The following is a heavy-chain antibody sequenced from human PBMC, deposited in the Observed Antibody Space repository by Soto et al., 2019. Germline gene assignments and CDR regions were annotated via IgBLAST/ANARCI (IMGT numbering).Heavy chain of an antibody. D-gene: IGHD3-22*01. CDR3: ARESYYYDSSGYYFDY. J-gene: IGHJ4*02. CDR1: GFAFSSYA. V-gene: IGHV3-30-3*01. CDR2: ISYDGSNK. Sequence: QVQLVESGGGVVQPGRSLRLSGAACGFAFSSYAMHWFRQAPGKGLEWVAVISYDGSNKYYADSVKGRFTISRDNSKNTLYLQMNSLRAEDTAVYYCARESYYYDSSGYYFDYWGQGTLVTVSS.